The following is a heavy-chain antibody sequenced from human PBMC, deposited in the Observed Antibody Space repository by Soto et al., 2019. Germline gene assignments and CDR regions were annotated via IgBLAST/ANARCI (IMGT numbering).Heavy chain of an antibody. CDR1: GGTFSSYA. J-gene: IGHJ6*02. D-gene: IGHD3-3*01. V-gene: IGHV1-3*01. CDR3: AKEQRDFWSGYYEGSSSATPNYYYYGMDV. CDR2: INAGNGNT. Sequence: GASVKVSCKASGGTFSSYAMQWVRQAPGQRLEWMGWINAGNGNTKYSQKFQGRVTITRDTSASTAYMELSSLRSEDTAVYYCAKEQRDFWSGYYEGSSSATPNYYYYGMDVWGQGTTVTVSS.